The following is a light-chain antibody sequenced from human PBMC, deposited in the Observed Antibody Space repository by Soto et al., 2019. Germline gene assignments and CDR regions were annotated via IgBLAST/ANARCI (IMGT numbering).Light chain of an antibody. CDR1: QSVSTSK. CDR3: PQYVNFGCT. CDR2: DAS. V-gene: IGKV3-20*01. J-gene: IGKJ1*01. Sequence: IVLTQSPGTLSFSPGVRATLSCRTSQSVSTSKLAWYQQRPGQAPRLLMYDASRRATGIPDRFSGSGSGTDFTLTISRLEPEDVAVYYCPQYVNFGCTFGQGTKVEIX.